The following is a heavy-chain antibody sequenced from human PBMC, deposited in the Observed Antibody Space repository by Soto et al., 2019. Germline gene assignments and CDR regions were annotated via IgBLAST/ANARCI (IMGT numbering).Heavy chain of an antibody. CDR2: IVPIYRTA. Sequence: SVKVSCKASGGTFSSYLINWVRQAPGQGLEWVGGIVPIYRTADYAQKFQGRVTITADESARTAYLELRSLKSQDTAVYYCARDSGAKLSSSWGQGTLVTVSS. CDR1: GGTFSSYL. D-gene: IGHD6-13*01. CDR3: ARDSGAKLSSS. V-gene: IGHV1-69*13. J-gene: IGHJ4*02.